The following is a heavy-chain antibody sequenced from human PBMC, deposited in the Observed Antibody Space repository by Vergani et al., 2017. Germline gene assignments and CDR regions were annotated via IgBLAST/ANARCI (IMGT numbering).Heavy chain of an antibody. CDR3: ARDYGYCSSTSCYGLGWFDP. CDR1: GGTFSSYA. CDR2: IIPILGTA. V-gene: IGHV1-69*11. D-gene: IGHD2-2*03. Sequence: QVQLVQSGAEVKKPGSSVKVSCKASGGTFSSYAISWVRQAPGQGLEWMGRIIPILGTANYAQKFQGRVKITADESTVTAYMELSSLRSEDTAVYYCARDYGYCSSTSCYGLGWFDPWGQGTLVTVSS. J-gene: IGHJ5*02.